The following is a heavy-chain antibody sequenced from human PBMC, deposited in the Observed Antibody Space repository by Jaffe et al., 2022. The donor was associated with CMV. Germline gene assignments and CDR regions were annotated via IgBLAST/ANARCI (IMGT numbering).Heavy chain of an antibody. Sequence: EVQLVETGGGLIQPGGSLRLSCAASGFTVSSNYMSWVRQAPGKGLEWVSVIYSGGSTYYADSVKGRFTISRDNSKNTLYLQMNSLRAEDTAVYYCARGGVRDRITGTVRGIVDYWGQGTLVTVSS. J-gene: IGHJ4*02. CDR2: IYSGGST. CDR3: ARGGVRDRITGTVRGIVDY. CDR1: GFTVSSNY. D-gene: IGHD1-20*01. V-gene: IGHV3-53*02.